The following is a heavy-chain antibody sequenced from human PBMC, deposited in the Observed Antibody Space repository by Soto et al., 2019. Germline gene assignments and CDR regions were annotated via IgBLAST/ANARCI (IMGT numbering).Heavy chain of an antibody. CDR2: IYYSGST. J-gene: IGHJ4*02. D-gene: IGHD5-18*01. V-gene: IGHV4-39*01. CDR3: ARHSSDSYGFLGADYFDY. CDR1: GGSISSSSYY. Sequence: QLQLQESGPGLVKPSETLSLTCTVSGGSISSSSYYWGWIRQPPGKGLEWIGSIYYSGSTYYNPSLKSRVTISVDTSKNQFSLKLSSVTAADTAVYYCARHSSDSYGFLGADYFDYWGQGTLVTVSS.